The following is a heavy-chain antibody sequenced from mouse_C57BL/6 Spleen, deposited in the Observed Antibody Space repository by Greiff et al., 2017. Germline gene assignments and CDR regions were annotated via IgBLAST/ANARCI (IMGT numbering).Heavy chain of an antibody. J-gene: IGHJ2*01. CDR2: ISYDGSN. CDR3: ARGVYDGDY. CDR1: GYSITSGYY. Sequence: EVQLQESGPGLVKPSQSLSLTCSVTGYSITSGYYWNWIRQFPGNKLEWMGYISYDGSNNYNPSLKNRISITRDTSKNQFFLKLNSVTTEDTATYYCARGVYDGDYWGQGTTLTVSS. D-gene: IGHD2-3*01. V-gene: IGHV3-6*01.